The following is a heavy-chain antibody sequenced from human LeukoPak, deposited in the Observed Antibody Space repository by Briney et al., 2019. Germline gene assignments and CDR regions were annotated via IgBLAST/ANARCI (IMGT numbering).Heavy chain of an antibody. CDR1: GGSISGYY. CDR3: ARYGSGTYPRFDY. V-gene: IGHV4-59*08. J-gene: IGHJ4*02. CDR2: IYNSGST. Sequence: SETLSLTCAVSGGSISGYYWSWIRQSPGKGLEWIAYIYNSGSTNYNPSLQSRVTISVDTSKNQFSLNLSSVTAADTAVYYCARYGSGTYPRFDYWGQGTLVTVSS. D-gene: IGHD3-10*01.